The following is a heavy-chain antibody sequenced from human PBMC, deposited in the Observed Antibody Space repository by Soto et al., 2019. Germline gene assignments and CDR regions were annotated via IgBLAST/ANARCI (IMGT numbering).Heavy chain of an antibody. D-gene: IGHD3-3*01. J-gene: IGHJ6*02. CDR1: GYTFTNSG. CDR2: ISTDNGNT. CDR3: ARDQGITTFGVYSMYYYGMDV. V-gene: IGHV1-18*01. Sequence: QVQLVQSGAEVKKPGASVKVSCKASGYTFTNSGISWVRQAPGQGLEWMGWISTDNGNTNYAQHLQGRVSMTTDTSKSTADMDLRSLRSDDTAVYYCARDQGITTFGVYSMYYYGMDVWGQGTTVTVSS.